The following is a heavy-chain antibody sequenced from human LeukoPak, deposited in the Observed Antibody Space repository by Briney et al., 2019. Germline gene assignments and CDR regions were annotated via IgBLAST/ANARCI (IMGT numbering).Heavy chain of an antibody. CDR1: GDSISTNHW. CDR2: VYHSGST. CDR3: ARDREYYASSSSYWYFDL. Sequence: SETLSLTCAVSGDSISTNHWWSWVRQPPGKGLEWIGEVYHSGSTNYNPSLKGRVTISVDTSKNQFSLKLSSVTAADTAVYYCARDREYYASSSSYWYFDLWGRGTLVTASS. J-gene: IGHJ2*01. D-gene: IGHD2/OR15-2a*01. V-gene: IGHV4-4*02.